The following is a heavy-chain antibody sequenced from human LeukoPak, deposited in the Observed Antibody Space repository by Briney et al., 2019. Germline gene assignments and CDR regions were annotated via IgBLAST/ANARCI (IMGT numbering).Heavy chain of an antibody. CDR3: AKPEVRYFDWLFYFDQ. Sequence: PGGSLRLSCAASGFTFSTYAMTWVRQAPGKGLEWVSSISGSGGNTYYADSVKGRFTISRDNSKNTLYLQMNSLRAEDTAVYYCAKPEVRYFDWLFYFDQWGQGTLVTVSS. CDR2: ISGSGGNT. CDR1: GFTFSTYA. V-gene: IGHV3-23*01. J-gene: IGHJ4*02. D-gene: IGHD3-9*01.